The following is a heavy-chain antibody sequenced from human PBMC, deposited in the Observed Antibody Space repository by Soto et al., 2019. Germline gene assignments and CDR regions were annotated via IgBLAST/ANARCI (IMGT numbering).Heavy chain of an antibody. CDR2: IYYSGST. Sequence: SETLSLTCTVSGGSISSYYWSWIRQPPGKGLEWIGYIYYSGSTNYNPSLKSRVTISVDTSKNQFSLKLSSVTAADTAVYYCARVNNWNNHWFDPWGQGTLVTVS. J-gene: IGHJ5*02. CDR3: ARVNNWNNHWFDP. CDR1: GGSISSYY. V-gene: IGHV4-59*01. D-gene: IGHD1-20*01.